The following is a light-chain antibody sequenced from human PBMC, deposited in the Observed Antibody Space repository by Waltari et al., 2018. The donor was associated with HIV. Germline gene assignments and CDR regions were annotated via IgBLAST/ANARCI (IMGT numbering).Light chain of an antibody. CDR2: AYR. Sequence: QSVLTQPPSVSGAPGQRVTISCTGSSSNIGEGYDVHWYQQLPATAPKRRIYAYRKRPPGVPDLFTCSTSGTSASLATTWRESEDATDYTCQSYDIRLSHFWMFVGQTKLTVL. CDR3: QSYDIRLSHFWM. J-gene: IGLJ3*02. CDR1: SSNIGEGYD. V-gene: IGLV1-40*01.